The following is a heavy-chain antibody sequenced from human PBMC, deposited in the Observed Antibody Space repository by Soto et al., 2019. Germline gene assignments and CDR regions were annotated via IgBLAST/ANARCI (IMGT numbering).Heavy chain of an antibody. V-gene: IGHV3-23*05. CDR1: GFAFDLYT. Sequence: ESGGDLVRPGGSLRLSCAGAGFAFDLYTMSWVRQAPGKGLEWLAGIYGSASKIYYADSVKGRFIMSRDNSRNTVYLQMNSLRVEDTAIYYCAKDKEPDGVWDIDWWGRGTRVTVS. J-gene: IGHJ4*02. D-gene: IGHD3-9*01. CDR3: AKDKEPDGVWDIDW. CDR2: IYGSASKI.